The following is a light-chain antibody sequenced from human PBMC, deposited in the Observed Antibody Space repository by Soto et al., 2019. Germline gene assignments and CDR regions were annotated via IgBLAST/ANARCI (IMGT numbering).Light chain of an antibody. J-gene: IGKJ1*01. CDR2: RAS. V-gene: IGKV3-15*01. CDR1: QNVSSN. Sequence: EIVLTQSPDTLSLSPGERATLSCRASQNVSSNYLAWYHLKPGQAPRLLIYRASTRATGVPARFSGSGSGTEFTLTISSLQSEDFTVYSCLQYHNLWAFGQGTKVDIK. CDR3: LQYHNLWA.